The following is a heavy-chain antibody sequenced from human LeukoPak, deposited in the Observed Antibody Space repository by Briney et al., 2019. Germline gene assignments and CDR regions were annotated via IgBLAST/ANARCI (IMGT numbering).Heavy chain of an antibody. J-gene: IGHJ4*02. CDR3: ARTFYYTSGSYSLDY. CDR1: GDSISSGIFY. V-gene: IGHV4-61*05. D-gene: IGHD3-10*01. Sequence: SETLSLTCSVSGDSISSGIFYWSWIRQPPGKGLEWIGYIYHNGNTNYNPSLKSRVTISVDKYKNQFSLKLSSVTAADTAVYYCARTFYYTSGSYSLDYWGQGTLVTVSS. CDR2: IYHNGNT.